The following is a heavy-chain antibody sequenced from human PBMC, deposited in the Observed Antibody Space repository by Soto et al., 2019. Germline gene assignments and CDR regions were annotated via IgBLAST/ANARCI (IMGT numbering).Heavy chain of an antibody. CDR3: AHIVVAGLGYYFDY. Sequence: QITLKESGPTLVKPTQTLTLTCTFSGCSLSSTRMAVGWIRQPPGKALEWLALIYWDDDKRYSPFLMSRLTITKDTSKNQVVLTMSNMDPVDTARYYCAHIVVAGLGYYFDYWGQGTLVTVSS. CDR1: GCSLSSTRMA. D-gene: IGHD6-19*01. CDR2: IYWDDDK. J-gene: IGHJ4*02. V-gene: IGHV2-5*02.